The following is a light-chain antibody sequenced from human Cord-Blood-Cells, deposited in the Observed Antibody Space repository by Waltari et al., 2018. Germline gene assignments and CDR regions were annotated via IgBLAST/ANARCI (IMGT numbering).Light chain of an antibody. J-gene: IGKJ1*01. Sequence: DIQITQSPPTLSASVGERVTITCRASQRISSWLAWYQQKPGKAPKLLIYKASSLESGVPSRFSGSGSGTEFTLTISSLQPDDFATYYCQQYNSYSWTFGQGTKVEIK. V-gene: IGKV1-5*03. CDR3: QQYNSYSWT. CDR1: QRISSW. CDR2: KAS.